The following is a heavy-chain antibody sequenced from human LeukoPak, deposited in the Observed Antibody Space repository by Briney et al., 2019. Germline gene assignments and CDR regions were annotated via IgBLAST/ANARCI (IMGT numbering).Heavy chain of an antibody. V-gene: IGHV1-24*01. CDR2: SDPHQT. CDR3: ASILYGYGLDV. J-gene: IGHJ6*04. CDR1: GYTLINLS. Sequence: GASVKVSCKVSGYTLINLSMHWVRQAPGKGLEWMGSSDPHQTNYARNFQGRLTMTEDTSADTAYMELSSLRSEDTAVYYCASILYGYGLDVWGKGTTVTVSS. D-gene: IGHD2/OR15-2a*01.